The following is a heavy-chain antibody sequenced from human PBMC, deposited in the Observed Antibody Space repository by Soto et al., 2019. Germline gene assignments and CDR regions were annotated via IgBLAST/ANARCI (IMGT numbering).Heavy chain of an antibody. V-gene: IGHV3-23*01. CDR2: IESGGGGT. CDR1: EFSLVKYV. D-gene: IGHD6-6*01. J-gene: IGHJ4*02. CDR3: AKGPEQAVHRVFDY. Sequence: GGSLRLSCAASEFSLVKYVMSWVRQAPGKGLEWVSGIESGGGGTYYADSVKGRFTISRDNSKNTLYLQMNTLRAEDTAVYYCAKGPEQAVHRVFDYWGQGTLVTVSS.